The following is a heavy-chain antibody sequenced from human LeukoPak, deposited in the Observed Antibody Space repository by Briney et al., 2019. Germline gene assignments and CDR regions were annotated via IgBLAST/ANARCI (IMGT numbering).Heavy chain of an antibody. D-gene: IGHD1-26*01. V-gene: IGHV1-2*02. CDR2: INPNSGGT. Sequence: ASVKVSCKASGYTFTGYYMHWVRQAPGQGLEWMGWINPNSGGTNYAQKFQGRVTMTRDTSISTAYMELSRLRSDDTAVYYCARAPRGGYFNHVVDYWGQGTLVTVSS. CDR1: GYTFTGYY. J-gene: IGHJ4*02. CDR3: ARAPRGGYFNHVVDY.